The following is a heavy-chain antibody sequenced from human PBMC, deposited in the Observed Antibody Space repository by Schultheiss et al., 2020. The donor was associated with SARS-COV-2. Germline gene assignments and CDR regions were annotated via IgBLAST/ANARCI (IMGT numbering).Heavy chain of an antibody. CDR1: GFSLSTSGMC. CDR2: IFSNDEK. J-gene: IGHJ5*02. V-gene: IGHV2-26*01. CDR3: ARIPDLPIWFDP. Sequence: SGPTLVKPTQTLTLTCTFSGFSLSTSGMCVSWIRQPPGKALEWLAHIFSNDEKSYSTSLKSRLTISKDTSKSQVVLTMTNMDPVDTATYYCARIPDLPIWFDPWGQGTLVTVSS. D-gene: IGHD3/OR15-3a*01.